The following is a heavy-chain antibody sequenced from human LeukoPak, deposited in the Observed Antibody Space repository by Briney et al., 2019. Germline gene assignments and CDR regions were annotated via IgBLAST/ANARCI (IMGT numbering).Heavy chain of an antibody. CDR2: INHSGST. D-gene: IGHD3-10*01. V-gene: IGHV4-34*01. CDR1: GGSFSGYY. J-gene: IGHJ3*02. Sequence: SETLSLTCAVCGGSFSGYYWSWIRQPPGKGLEWIGEINHSGSTNYNPSLKSRVTISVDTSKNQFSLKLSSVTAADTAVYYCASLYYYPRGPFDIWGQGTMVTVSS. CDR3: ASLYYYPRGPFDI.